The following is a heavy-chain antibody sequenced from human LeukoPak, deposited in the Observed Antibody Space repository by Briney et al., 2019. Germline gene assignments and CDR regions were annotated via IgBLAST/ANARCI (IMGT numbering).Heavy chain of an antibody. J-gene: IGHJ4*02. D-gene: IGHD2-21*02. CDR2: IYYSGST. Sequence: PSQTLSLTCTVSGGSISSGGYYWSWIRQRPGKGLEWIGYIYYSGSTYYNPSLKSRVTISVDTSKNQFSLKLSSVTAADTAVYYCARGALAYCGGDCYSGFDYWGQGTLVTVSS. CDR3: ARGALAYCGGDCYSGFDY. CDR1: GGSISSGGYY. V-gene: IGHV4-31*03.